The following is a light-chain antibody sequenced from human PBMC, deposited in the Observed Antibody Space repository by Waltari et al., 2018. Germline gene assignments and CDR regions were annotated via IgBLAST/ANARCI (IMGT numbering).Light chain of an antibody. Sequence: QSALTQPPSASGSLGHSVTIPCPGTSRDVGGHTYVSWLQHHPGKAPRLMIYDVNKRPSGVPDRFSASKSGNTASLTVSGLQAADEADYYCSSYGGTNNFFVFGTGTKVTVL. CDR3: SSYGGTNNFFV. J-gene: IGLJ1*01. V-gene: IGLV2-8*01. CDR2: DVN. CDR1: SRDVGGHTY.